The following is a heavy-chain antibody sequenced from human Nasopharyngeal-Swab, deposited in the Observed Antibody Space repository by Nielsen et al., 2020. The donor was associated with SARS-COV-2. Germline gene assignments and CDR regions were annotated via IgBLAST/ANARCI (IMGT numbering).Heavy chain of an antibody. CDR3: AKDRIGYCTKGVCYNSGMDV. CDR2: ITNSGGSA. D-gene: IGHD2-8*01. Sequence: GESLKLSCAASGLTFSSYGMSWVRQAPGKGLEWVSIITNSGGSAYYADSVKGRFTISRDNSKNTLYLQMSSLRAEDTAVYYCAKDRIGYCTKGVCYNSGMDVWGQGTTVTVSS. CDR1: GLTFSSYG. J-gene: IGHJ6*02. V-gene: IGHV3-23*01.